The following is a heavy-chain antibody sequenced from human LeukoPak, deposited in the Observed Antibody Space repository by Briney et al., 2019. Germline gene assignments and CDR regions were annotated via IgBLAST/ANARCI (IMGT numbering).Heavy chain of an antibody. CDR2: IYHSGST. CDR3: ARDPDTSTAVAGTIWYFDL. J-gene: IGHJ2*01. D-gene: IGHD6-19*01. Sequence: SETLSLTCAVYGGSFSGYYWSWIRQPPGKGLEWIGEIYHSGSTNYNPSLKSRVTISVDKSKNQFSLKLSSVTAADTAVYYCARDPDTSTAVAGTIWYFDLWGRGTLVTVSS. V-gene: IGHV4-34*01. CDR1: GGSFSGYY.